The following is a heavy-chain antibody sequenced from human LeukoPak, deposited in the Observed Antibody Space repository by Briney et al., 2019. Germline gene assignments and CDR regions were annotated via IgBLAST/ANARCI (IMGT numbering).Heavy chain of an antibody. J-gene: IGHJ4*02. CDR2: INHSGST. CDR3: ARHYDILTGYLRDAYFDY. Sequence: PSETLSLTRAVYGGSFSGYYWSWIRQPPGKGLEWIGEINHSGSTNYNPSLKSRVTISVDTSKDQFSLKLSSVTAADTAVYYCARHYDILTGYLRDAYFDYWGQGTLVTVSS. V-gene: IGHV4-34*01. CDR1: GGSFSGYY. D-gene: IGHD3-9*01.